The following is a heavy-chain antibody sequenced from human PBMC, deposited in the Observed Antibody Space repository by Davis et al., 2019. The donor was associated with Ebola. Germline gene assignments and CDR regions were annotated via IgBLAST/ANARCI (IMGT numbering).Heavy chain of an antibody. CDR1: GGSFSGYY. Sequence: GSLRLSCAVYGGSFSGYYWSWIRQPPGKGLEWIGEINHSGSTNYNPSLKSRVTISVDTSKNQFSLKLRPVTAADTAVYYCARPRYYYGDLSYGLDVWGQGTTVTVS. V-gene: IGHV4-34*01. J-gene: IGHJ6*02. CDR3: ARPRYYYGDLSYGLDV. D-gene: IGHD3-10*01. CDR2: INHSGST.